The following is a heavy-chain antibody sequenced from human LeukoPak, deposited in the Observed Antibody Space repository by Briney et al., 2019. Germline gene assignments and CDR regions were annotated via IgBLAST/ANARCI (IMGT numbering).Heavy chain of an antibody. CDR3: ARPYYYGSGSYDY. V-gene: IGHV3-48*04. CDR2: ISSSGSTI. D-gene: IGHD3-10*01. Sequence: GGSLRLSCAASGFTFSSYNMNWVRQAPGKGLEWVSYISSSGSTIYYADSVKGRFTISRDNAKNSLYLQMNSLRAEDTAVYYCARPYYYGSGSYDYWGQGTLVTVSS. J-gene: IGHJ4*02. CDR1: GFTFSSYN.